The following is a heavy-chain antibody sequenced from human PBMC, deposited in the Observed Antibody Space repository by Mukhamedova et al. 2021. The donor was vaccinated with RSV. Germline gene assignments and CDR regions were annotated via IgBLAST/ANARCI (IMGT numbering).Heavy chain of an antibody. V-gene: IGHV3-15*01. Sequence: DYAAPVKGRFTISRDDSKNTLYLQMNSLKTEDTAVYYCTGYYYYYYMDVWGKGTTVTVSS. CDR3: TGYYYYYYMDV. J-gene: IGHJ6*03.